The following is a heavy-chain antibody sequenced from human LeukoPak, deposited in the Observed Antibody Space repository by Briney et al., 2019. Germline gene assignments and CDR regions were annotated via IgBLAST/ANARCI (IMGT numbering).Heavy chain of an antibody. J-gene: IGHJ6*03. Sequence: GGSLRLSCAASGFTFNNYAMSWVRQAPGRGLEWVSAISGSDAGTYYADSVKGRFTISRDSSKNILYLQMNSLRAEDTAVYYCAKDRCSNGVGCYYYYMDVWGKGTTVTISS. V-gene: IGHV3-23*01. CDR1: GFTFNNYA. CDR2: ISGSDAGT. D-gene: IGHD2-8*01. CDR3: AKDRCSNGVGCYYYYMDV.